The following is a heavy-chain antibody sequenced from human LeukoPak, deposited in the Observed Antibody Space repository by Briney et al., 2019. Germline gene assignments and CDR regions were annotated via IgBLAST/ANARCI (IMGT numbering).Heavy chain of an antibody. CDR3: ARDGVGATVDYYYYYMDV. D-gene: IGHD1-26*01. CDR1: GYTFTSYY. Sequence: GASVKVSCKASGYTFTSYYMHWVRQAPGQGLEWMGIINPSGGSTSYAQKFQGRVTMTGDTSTSTVYMELSSLRSEDTAVYYCARDGVGATVDYYYYYMDVWGKGTTVTVSS. J-gene: IGHJ6*03. CDR2: INPSGGST. V-gene: IGHV1-46*01.